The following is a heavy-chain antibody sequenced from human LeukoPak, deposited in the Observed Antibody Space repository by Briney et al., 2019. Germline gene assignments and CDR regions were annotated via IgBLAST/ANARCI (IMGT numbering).Heavy chain of an antibody. D-gene: IGHD2-2*02. CDR1: GGTFSSYA. Sequence: ASVKVSCKASGGTFSSYAISWVRQAPGQGLEWMGGIIPIFGTANYAQKFQGRVTITADKSTSTAYMELSSLRSEDTAVYYCARDPSGHCSSASCYNYWFDPWGQGTLVTVSS. CDR2: IIPIFGTA. CDR3: ARDPSGHCSSASCYNYWFDP. J-gene: IGHJ5*02. V-gene: IGHV1-69*06.